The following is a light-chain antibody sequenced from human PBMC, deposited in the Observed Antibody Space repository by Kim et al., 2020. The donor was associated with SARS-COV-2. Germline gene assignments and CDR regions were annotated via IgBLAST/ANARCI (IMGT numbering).Light chain of an antibody. CDR2: AAF. V-gene: IGKV1-27*01. Sequence: AAVGTRGTFPCRASQGISNSLAWYQEEAGNVPKVLIHAAFHLALGVPSRFSGSGSWTDFNLAIHSQQAEDVGTYFCKEDNPAPCTLGQGTKVEIK. J-gene: IGKJ1*01. CDR3: KEDNPAPCT. CDR1: QGISNS.